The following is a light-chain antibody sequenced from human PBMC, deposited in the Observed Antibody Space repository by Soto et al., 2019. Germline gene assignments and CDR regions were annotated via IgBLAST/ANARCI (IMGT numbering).Light chain of an antibody. Sequence: QSVLTPPPSVSAAPGQKVTISCSGSRSNIEKNYVSWYQHLPGTAPKLLIYDNNKRPSGIPDRFSGSKSGTSATLGITGLQTGDEADYYCGTWDSSLSAVVFGGGTKLTVL. J-gene: IGLJ3*02. CDR1: RSNIEKNY. CDR2: DNN. V-gene: IGLV1-51*01. CDR3: GTWDSSLSAVV.